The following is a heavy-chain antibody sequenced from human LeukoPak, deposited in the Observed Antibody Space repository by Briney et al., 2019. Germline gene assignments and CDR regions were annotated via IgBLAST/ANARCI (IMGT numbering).Heavy chain of an antibody. J-gene: IGHJ5*02. V-gene: IGHV3-11*04. CDR3: ARDGYSYGINWFDP. CDR2: VSSSGSTI. CDR1: GFTFGDYY. Sequence: GGSLRLSCAASGFTFGDYYMSWIRQAPGKGLEWVSYVSSSGSTIYYADSVKGRFTISRDNAKNSLYLQMNSLRAEDTAVYYCARDGYSYGINWFDPWGQGTLVTVSS. D-gene: IGHD5-18*01.